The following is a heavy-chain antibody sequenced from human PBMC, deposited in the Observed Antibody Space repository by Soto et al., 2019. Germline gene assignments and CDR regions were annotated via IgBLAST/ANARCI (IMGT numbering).Heavy chain of an antibody. V-gene: IGHV4-31*03. CDR2: IYYSGST. CDR3: ARDDGILNGSEHGLFMDV. CDR1: GGSISSGGYY. Sequence: PSETLSLTCTVSGGSISSGGYYWSWIRQHPGKGLEWIGYIYYSGSTYYNPSLKSRVTISVDTSKNQFSLKLSSVTAADTAVYYCARDDGILNGSEHGLFMDVWGQGTTVTVSS. J-gene: IGHJ6*02. D-gene: IGHD3-9*01.